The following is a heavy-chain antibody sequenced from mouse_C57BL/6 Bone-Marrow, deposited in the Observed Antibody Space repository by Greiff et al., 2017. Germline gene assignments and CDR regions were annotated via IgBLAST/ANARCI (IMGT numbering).Heavy chain of an antibody. D-gene: IGHD2-3*01. V-gene: IGHV1-39*01. CDR1: GYSFTDYN. CDR3: ARCYDGYSWFAY. J-gene: IGHJ3*01. Sequence: VQLKESGPELVKPGASVKISCKASGYSFTDYNMNWVKQSTGKSLEWIGVINPNYGTTSYNQKFKGKATLTVDQSSSTAYMQLNSLTSEDSAVYYGARCYDGYSWFAYWGQGTLVTVSA. CDR2: INPNYGTT.